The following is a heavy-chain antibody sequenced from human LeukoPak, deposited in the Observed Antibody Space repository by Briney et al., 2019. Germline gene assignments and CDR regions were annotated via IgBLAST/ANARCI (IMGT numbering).Heavy chain of an antibody. V-gene: IGHV4-30-2*01. CDR1: GGSISSGGYS. Sequence: SQTLSLTCAVSGGSISSGGYSWSSIRQPPGKGLEWIGYIYHSGSTYYNPSLKSRVTISIDRSKNQFSLKLSSVTAADTAVYYCARGRQYDILTGFDYWGQGTLVTVSS. CDR2: IYHSGST. J-gene: IGHJ4*02. CDR3: ARGRQYDILTGFDY. D-gene: IGHD3-9*01.